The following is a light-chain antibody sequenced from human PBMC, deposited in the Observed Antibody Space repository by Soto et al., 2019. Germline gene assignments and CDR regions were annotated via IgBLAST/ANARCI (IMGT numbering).Light chain of an antibody. J-gene: IGKJ2*01. CDR1: ESIENF. CDR2: AAA. CDR3: QQSYSLPYT. Sequence: IPMTQSPSPLSASVGDRSTITCRPSESIENFLGWYQQKPGKAPNLLIYAAASLQRGVSSRFSGSGSGTDFTLTISSLQPEYSATYYCQQSYSLPYTFGQGTKVDIK. V-gene: IGKV1-39*01.